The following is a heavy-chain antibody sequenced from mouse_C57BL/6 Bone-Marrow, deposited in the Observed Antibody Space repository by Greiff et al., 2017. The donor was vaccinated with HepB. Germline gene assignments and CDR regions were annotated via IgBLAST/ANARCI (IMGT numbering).Heavy chain of an antibody. V-gene: IGHV1-66*01. Sequence: QVQLQQSGPELVKPGASVKISCKASGYSFTSYYIHWVKQRPGQGLGWIGWIYPGSGNTKYNEKFKGKATLTADTSSSTAYMQLSSLTSEDSAVYYCATAQADYWGQGTTLTVSS. CDR2: IYPGSGNT. CDR3: ATAQADY. D-gene: IGHD3-2*02. CDR1: GYSFTSYY. J-gene: IGHJ2*01.